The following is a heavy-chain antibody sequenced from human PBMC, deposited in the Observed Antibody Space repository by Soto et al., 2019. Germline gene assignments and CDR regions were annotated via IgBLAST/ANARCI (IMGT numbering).Heavy chain of an antibody. V-gene: IGHV4-59*01. J-gene: IGHJ5*02. Sequence: SETLSLTCTVSGGYISSYYRSWIRQPPGKGLEWIGYIYYSGSTNYNPSLKSRVTISVDTSKNQFSLKLSSVTAADTAVYYCARGRIAAAGTWNWFDPWGQGTLVTVSS. CDR3: ARGRIAAAGTWNWFDP. D-gene: IGHD6-13*01. CDR2: IYYSGST. CDR1: GGYISSYY.